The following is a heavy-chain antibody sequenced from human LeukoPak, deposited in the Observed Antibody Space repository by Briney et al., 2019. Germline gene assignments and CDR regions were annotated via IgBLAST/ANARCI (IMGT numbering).Heavy chain of an antibody. CDR2: ISAYNGNT. CDR3: ARGRYCSSTSCYKEAYYYYYYMDV. CDR1: GYTFTSYG. Sequence: ASVKVSCKASGYTFTSYGISRVRQAPGQGLEWMGWISAYNGNTNYAQKLQGRVTMTTDTSTSTAYMELRSLRSDDTAVYYCARGRYCSSTSCYKEAYYYYYYMDVWGKGTTVTVSS. V-gene: IGHV1-18*01. D-gene: IGHD2-2*02. J-gene: IGHJ6*03.